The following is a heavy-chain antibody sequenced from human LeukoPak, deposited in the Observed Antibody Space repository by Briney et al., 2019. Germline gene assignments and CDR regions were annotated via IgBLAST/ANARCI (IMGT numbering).Heavy chain of an antibody. Sequence: GRSLRLSCAASGFTFSSYAMHWVRQAPGKGLEWVAVISYDGSNKYYADSVKGRFTISRDNSKNTLYLQMNSLRAEDTAVYYCASAFGSAVADYFDYWGQGTLVTVSS. D-gene: IGHD6-19*01. CDR2: ISYDGSNK. CDR1: GFTFSSYA. V-gene: IGHV3-30-3*01. CDR3: ASAFGSAVADYFDY. J-gene: IGHJ4*02.